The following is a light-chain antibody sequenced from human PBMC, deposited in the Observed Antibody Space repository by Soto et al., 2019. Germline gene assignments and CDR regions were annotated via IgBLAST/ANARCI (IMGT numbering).Light chain of an antibody. J-gene: IGLJ1*01. CDR2: GDT. Sequence: QSVLTQPPSVSGAPGQRVTISCTGSNSNIGASNDVHWYQQLPGTAPKVLIYGDTIRPSGVPDRFSGSKSGTSASLAITGLQAEHEADYYCQSYDSSMGCLYVSGTG. CDR1: NSNIGASND. CDR3: QSYDSSMGCLYV. V-gene: IGLV1-40*01.